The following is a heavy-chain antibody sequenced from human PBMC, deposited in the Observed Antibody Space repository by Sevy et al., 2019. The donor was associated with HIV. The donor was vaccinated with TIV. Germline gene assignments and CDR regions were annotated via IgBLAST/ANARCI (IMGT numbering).Heavy chain of an antibody. CDR2: ISGLGGST. D-gene: IGHD6-19*01. J-gene: IGHJ3*02. CDR1: GVTFSSYA. CDR3: AKGVGSGWSDAFDI. V-gene: IGHV3-23*01. Sequence: GGSLRLSCADSGVTFSSYAMSWVRQAPGKGLEWVSTISGLGGSTYYAGAVKGRFTISRDNSKKMVYLQMNSLRAEDKAVYYCAKGVGSGWSDAFDIWGQGTMVTVSS.